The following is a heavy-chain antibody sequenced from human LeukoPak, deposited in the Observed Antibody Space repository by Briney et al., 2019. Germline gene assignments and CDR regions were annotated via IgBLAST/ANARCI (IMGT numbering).Heavy chain of an antibody. CDR2: INPNSGGT. J-gene: IGHJ6*03. Sequence: ASVKVSCKASGHTFTSYGISWVRQAPGQGLEWMGWINPNSGGTNYAQKFQGRVTMTRDTSISTAYMELSRLRSDDTAVYYCAREVEMATQSNPSSYYYYYMDVWGKGTTVTVSS. D-gene: IGHD5-24*01. V-gene: IGHV1-2*02. CDR1: GHTFTSYG. CDR3: AREVEMATQSNPSSYYYYYMDV.